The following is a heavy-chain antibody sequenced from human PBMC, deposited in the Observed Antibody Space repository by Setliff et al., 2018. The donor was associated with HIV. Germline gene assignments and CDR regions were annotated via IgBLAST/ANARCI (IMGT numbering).Heavy chain of an antibody. Sequence: GGSLRLSCVASGLTFSNAWMSWVRQAPGKGLEWVGRIKTKTDGGTTDYAAPVKGRFTISRDTSQNTLYLQMAGLRVEDAAVYYCVKGAPDYDTNPFYYYFYMHVWGKGTTVTVSS. V-gene: IGHV3-15*01. J-gene: IGHJ6*03. CDR3: VKGAPDYDTNPFYYYFYMHV. CDR1: GLTFSNAW. D-gene: IGHD4-17*01. CDR2: IKTKTDGGTT.